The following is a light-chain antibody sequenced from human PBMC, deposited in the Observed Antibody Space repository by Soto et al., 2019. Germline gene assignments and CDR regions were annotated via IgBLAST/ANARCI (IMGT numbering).Light chain of an antibody. J-gene: IGLJ1*01. CDR1: SSDVGGYNY. Sequence: QSALTQPASVSGSPGQSVTISCTGTSSDVGGYNYFSWYQQLPGEAPKLIIYGFTDRPSGVSNRFSGSKSGNTASLTVSGLQAEDEGDYYCSSYTATRTYVFGTGTKLTVL. CDR3: SSYTATRTYV. CDR2: GFT. V-gene: IGLV2-14*01.